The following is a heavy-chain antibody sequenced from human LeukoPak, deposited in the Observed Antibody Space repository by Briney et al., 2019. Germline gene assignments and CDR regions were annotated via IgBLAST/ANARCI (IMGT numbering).Heavy chain of an antibody. CDR2: ISYDGSNT. Sequence: PGGSLRLSCVASGFPFSTYGMHWVRQAPGKGLEWVTVISYDGSNTYYADSVKGRFTISRDISKNMVYLQMNSVRSEDTAVYYCARGSYGFDWWGQGTLVTVSS. CDR1: GFPFSTYG. J-gene: IGHJ4*02. V-gene: IGHV3-30*03. CDR3: ARGSYGFDW. D-gene: IGHD3-16*01.